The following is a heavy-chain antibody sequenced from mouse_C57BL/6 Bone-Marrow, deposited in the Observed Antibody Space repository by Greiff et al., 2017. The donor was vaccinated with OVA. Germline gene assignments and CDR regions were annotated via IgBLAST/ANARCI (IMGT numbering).Heavy chain of an antibody. D-gene: IGHD1-1*01. CDR1: GFTFSSYA. CDR3: ARDQEGITTVVATGYFDV. Sequence: EVKLVESGGGLVKPGGSLKLSCAASGFTFSSYAMSWVRQTPEKRLEWVATISDGGSYTYYPDNVKGRFTISRDNAKNNLYLQMSHLKSEDTAMYYCARDQEGITTVVATGYFDVWGTGTTVTVSS. J-gene: IGHJ1*03. V-gene: IGHV5-4*01. CDR2: ISDGGSYT.